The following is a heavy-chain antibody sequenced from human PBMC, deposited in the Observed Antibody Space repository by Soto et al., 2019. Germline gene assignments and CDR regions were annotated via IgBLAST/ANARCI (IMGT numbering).Heavy chain of an antibody. D-gene: IGHD1-26*01. CDR3: ARAISPLVGGTHFAA. V-gene: IGHV1-69*01. Sequence: QVQLVQSGAEVKRPGSSVKVSCKAYGGDFSNFAISWVRQAPGQGLEWVGGIFPLLATATYTQKLHGRVAITADESTTTVYMELSSLRSDDTAVYYCARAISPLVGGTHFAAWGQGTLVTVS. J-gene: IGHJ5*02. CDR1: GGDFSNFA. CDR2: IFPLLATA.